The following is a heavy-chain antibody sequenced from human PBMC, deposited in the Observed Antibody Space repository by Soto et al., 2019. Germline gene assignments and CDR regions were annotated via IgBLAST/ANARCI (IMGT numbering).Heavy chain of an antibody. CDR2: ISYDGSNK. CDR1: GVTFSSYA. Sequence: LRLSCTASGVTFSSYAMHWFRQAPGKGLEWVGVISYDGSNKYFADSLKGRFTISRDNSKNTLYLQMNSLRAEDTAVYYCAREAGSTSEELDQYYGMDXWGQGTTVTVSX. J-gene: IGHJ6*02. V-gene: IGHV3-30*14. CDR3: AREAGSTSEELDQYYGMDX. D-gene: IGHD3-10*01.